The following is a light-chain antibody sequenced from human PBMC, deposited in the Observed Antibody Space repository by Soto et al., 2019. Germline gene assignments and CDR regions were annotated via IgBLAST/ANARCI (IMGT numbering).Light chain of an antibody. CDR2: GAS. J-gene: IGKJ5*01. Sequence: EIVLTQSPATLSLSPGERATLSCRASQSVSSYLGWYQQKPGQAPRLLIYGASTRATGLPARFSGSGSGTQFTLTISSLQSEDFAVYYCQQYNNWPITFGQGTRLEI. CDR3: QQYNNWPIT. CDR1: QSVSSY. V-gene: IGKV3-15*01.